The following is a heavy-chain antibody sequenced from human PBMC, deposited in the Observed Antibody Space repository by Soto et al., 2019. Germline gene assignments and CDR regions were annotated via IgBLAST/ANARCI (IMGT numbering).Heavy chain of an antibody. Sequence: PWGSLRLSCAASGFTFSSYGMHWVRQAPGKGLEWVAVISYDGSNKYYADSVKGRFTISRDNSKNTLYLQMNSLRAEDTAVYYCAKAEVDYWGPGTLVTVSS. CDR3: AKAEVDY. CDR2: ISYDGSNK. CDR1: GFTFSSYG. J-gene: IGHJ4*02. V-gene: IGHV3-30*18.